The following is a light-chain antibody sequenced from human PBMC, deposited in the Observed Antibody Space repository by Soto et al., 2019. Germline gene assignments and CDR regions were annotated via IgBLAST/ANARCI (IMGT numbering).Light chain of an antibody. Sequence: DIQMTQSPSTLSASVGDRVTITCRASQSISSWLAWYQQKPGKAPKLLIYKASSLDSGVPSRFSGSGSGTEFSLIIISLQPYDFAAYYCQQYNSYSQTFGRGTKVEIK. CDR1: QSISSW. V-gene: IGKV1-5*03. J-gene: IGKJ1*01. CDR3: QQYNSYSQT. CDR2: KAS.